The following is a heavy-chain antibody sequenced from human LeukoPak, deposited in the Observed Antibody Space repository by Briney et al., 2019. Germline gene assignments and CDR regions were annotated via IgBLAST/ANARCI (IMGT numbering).Heavy chain of an antibody. CDR2: IYYSGST. CDR3: ARYGTSCED. J-gene: IGHJ4*02. D-gene: IGHD1-14*01. V-gene: IGHV4-59*08. Sequence: SETLSLTCTVSGGSISSYYWSWIRQLPGKGLEWIGYIYYSGSTNYNPSLKSRVTISVDTSKNQFSLKLSSATAADTAVYYCARYGTSCEDWGQGTLVTVSS. CDR1: GGSISSYY.